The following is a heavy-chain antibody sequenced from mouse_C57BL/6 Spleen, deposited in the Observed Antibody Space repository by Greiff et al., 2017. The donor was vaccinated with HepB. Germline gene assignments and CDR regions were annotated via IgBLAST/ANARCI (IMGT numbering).Heavy chain of an antibody. J-gene: IGHJ4*01. Sequence: EVQLVESGPELVKPGASVKISCKASGYSFTGYYMNWVKQSPEKSLEWIGEINPSTGGTTYNQKFKAKATLTVDKSSSTAYMQLKSLTSEDSAVYYCARGGYGSSYDAMDYWGQGTSVTVSS. D-gene: IGHD1-1*01. CDR2: INPSTGGT. V-gene: IGHV1-42*01. CDR3: ARGGYGSSYDAMDY. CDR1: GYSFTGYY.